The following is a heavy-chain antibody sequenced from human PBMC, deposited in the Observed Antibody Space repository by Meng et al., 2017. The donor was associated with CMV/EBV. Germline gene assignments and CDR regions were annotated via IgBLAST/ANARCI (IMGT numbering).Heavy chain of an antibody. D-gene: IGHD2-15*01. Sequence: GSLRLSCTVSGGSISSYYWSWIRQPPGKGLEWIGYIYYSGSTNYNPALKSRVTISVDTSKNQFSLKLSSVTGAVTAVYYCARGGGICSGGSGYPLGYYGMDVWGQGTTVTVSS. V-gene: IGHV4-59*01. J-gene: IGHJ6*02. CDR1: GGSISSYY. CDR3: ARGGGICSGGSGYPLGYYGMDV. CDR2: IYYSGST.